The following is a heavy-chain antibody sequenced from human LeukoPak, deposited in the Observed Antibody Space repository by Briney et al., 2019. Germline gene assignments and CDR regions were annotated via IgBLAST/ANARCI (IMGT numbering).Heavy chain of an antibody. Sequence: SETLSLTCTVSGDSVSIYYWSWIRQPPGKGLEWIGYIYYRGSTNYNPSLKSRVTMAVDTSKNRFSLKVSSVTAADTAVYYCARAGNNWSFDYWGQGTLVTVSS. CDR3: ARAGNNWSFDY. CDR2: IYYRGST. V-gene: IGHV4-59*02. J-gene: IGHJ4*02. CDR1: GDSVSIYY. D-gene: IGHD1-1*01.